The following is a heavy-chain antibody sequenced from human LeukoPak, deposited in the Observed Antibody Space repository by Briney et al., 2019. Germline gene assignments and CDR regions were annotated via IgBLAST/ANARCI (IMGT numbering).Heavy chain of an antibody. J-gene: IGHJ4*02. D-gene: IGHD3-22*01. CDR1: GGSFSGYY. CDR3: ARDLVYYYDSSGFRTVERFDY. Sequence: PSETLSLTCAVYGGSFSGYYWSWIRQPPGKGLEWIGEINHSGSTNYNPSLKSRVTISADTSKNQFSLKLSSVTAADTAVYYCARDLVYYYDSSGFRTVERFDYWGQGTLVTVSS. V-gene: IGHV4-34*01. CDR2: INHSGST.